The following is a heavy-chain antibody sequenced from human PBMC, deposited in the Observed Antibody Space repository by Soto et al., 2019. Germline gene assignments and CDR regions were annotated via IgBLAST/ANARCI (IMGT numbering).Heavy chain of an antibody. V-gene: IGHV1-58*02. CDR3: AAVRYDILTGPDY. J-gene: IGHJ4*02. Sequence: ASVKVSCKASGFTFTSSAMQWVRQARGQRLEWIGWIVVGSGNTNYAQKFQERVTITRDLSTSTAYMELSSLRSEDTAVYYCAAVRYDILTGPDYWGQGTLVTVSS. D-gene: IGHD3-9*01. CDR2: IVVGSGNT. CDR1: GFTFTSSA.